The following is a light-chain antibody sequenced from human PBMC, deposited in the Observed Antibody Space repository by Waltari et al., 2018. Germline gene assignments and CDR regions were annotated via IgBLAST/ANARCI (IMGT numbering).Light chain of an antibody. Sequence: IQMTQSPSALSASVGDTVTISCRASQNINRNLAWYQQKPGKAPKLLIFDASILESGIPSRFSGTGSGTDFTLTISGLQPEDSARYYCQHHHDNPLTFGPGTKLEIK. J-gene: IGKJ2*01. CDR3: QHHHDNPLT. CDR2: DAS. V-gene: IGKV1D-13*01. CDR1: QNINRN.